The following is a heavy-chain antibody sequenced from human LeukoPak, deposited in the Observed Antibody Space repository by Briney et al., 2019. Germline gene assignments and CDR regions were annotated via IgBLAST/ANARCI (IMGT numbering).Heavy chain of an antibody. Sequence: GGSLRLSCAASGFTFSSYAMHWVRQAPGKGLEWVAVISYDGSNKYYADSVKGRFTISRDNSKNTLYLQMNSLRAEDTAVYYCAREPQGSYNQLDYWGQGTLVTVSS. V-gene: IGHV3-30-3*01. CDR2: ISYDGSNK. J-gene: IGHJ4*02. D-gene: IGHD5-24*01. CDR3: AREPQGSYNQLDY. CDR1: GFTFSSYA.